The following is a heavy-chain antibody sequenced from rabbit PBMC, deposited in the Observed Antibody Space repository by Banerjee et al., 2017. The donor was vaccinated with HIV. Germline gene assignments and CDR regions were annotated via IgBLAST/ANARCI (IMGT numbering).Heavy chain of an antibody. CDR1: GFSFSSDA. Sequence: GGDLVKPGASLTLTCTASGFSFSSDAMCWVRQAPGKGLEWIACINTITGDTVYATWAKGRFTISKASWTTVTLQMTSLTAADTASYFCARDRPKSSGYLFELWGPGTLVTVS. CDR2: INTITGDT. CDR3: ARDRPKSSGYLFEL. D-gene: IGHD1-1*01. J-gene: IGHJ4*01. V-gene: IGHV1S40*01.